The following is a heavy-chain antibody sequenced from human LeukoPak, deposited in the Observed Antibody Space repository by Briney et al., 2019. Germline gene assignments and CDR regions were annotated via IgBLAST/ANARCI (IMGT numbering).Heavy chain of an antibody. Sequence: GASVKVSCKASGYTFTDYYMHWVRQAPGQGLEWMGWINPNSGDTKYAQKFQGWVTMTRDTSISTAYMELSRLTSDDTAVYYCANDRSYDKGPLDYWGQGTLVTVSS. V-gene: IGHV1-2*04. D-gene: IGHD3-22*01. J-gene: IGHJ4*02. CDR3: ANDRSYDKGPLDY. CDR2: INPNSGDT. CDR1: GYTFTDYY.